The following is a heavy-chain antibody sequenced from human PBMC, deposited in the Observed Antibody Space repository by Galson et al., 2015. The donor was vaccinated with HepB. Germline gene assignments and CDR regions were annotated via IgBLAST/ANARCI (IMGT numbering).Heavy chain of an antibody. CDR2: ISYDGSNK. J-gene: IGHJ6*02. D-gene: IGHD6-6*01. CDR1: GFTFSSYA. Sequence: SLRLSCAASGFTFSSYAMHWVRQAPGKGLEWVAVISYDGSNKYYADSVKGRFTISRDNSKNTLYLQMNSLRAEDTAVYYCARAGGRNRAARPDGMDVWGQGTTVTVSS. V-gene: IGHV3-30-3*01. CDR3: ARAGGRNRAARPDGMDV.